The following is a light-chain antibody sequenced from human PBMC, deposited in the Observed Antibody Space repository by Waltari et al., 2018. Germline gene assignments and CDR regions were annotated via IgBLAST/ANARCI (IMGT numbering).Light chain of an antibody. V-gene: IGLV2-14*01. CDR1: SSDVGGYNY. CDR3: SSYRTTNTWV. CDR2: EVN. J-gene: IGLJ3*02. Sequence: TISCTGTSSDVGGYNYVSWYQQRPGKAPKLIIYEVNNRPSGVSNRLSGSKSGHTASLTISGLQPEDEADYYCSSYRTTNTWVFGGGTKLTVL.